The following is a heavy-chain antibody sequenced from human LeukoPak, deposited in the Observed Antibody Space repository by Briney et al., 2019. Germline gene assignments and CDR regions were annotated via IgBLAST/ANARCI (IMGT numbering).Heavy chain of an antibody. Sequence: SETLSLTCTVSGGSISSRPYCWGWIRQPPGKGLEWIGSIYYSGSTYYNPSLQSRVTISVDTSKNQFSLKLNSVTAADTAVYYCASFYCSGGSCYQYFSYYYMDVWGKGTTVTISS. D-gene: IGHD2-15*01. V-gene: IGHV4-39*01. CDR1: GGSISSRPYC. CDR2: IYYSGST. CDR3: ASFYCSGGSCYQYFSYYYMDV. J-gene: IGHJ6*03.